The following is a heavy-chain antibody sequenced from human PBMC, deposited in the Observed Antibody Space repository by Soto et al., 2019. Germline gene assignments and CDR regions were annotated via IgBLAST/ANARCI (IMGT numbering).Heavy chain of an antibody. J-gene: IGHJ6*02. V-gene: IGHV3-33*01. CDR1: GFTFSSYG. CDR2: IWYDGSNK. CDR3: ARGLIVVVPAAMYSSGLDV. D-gene: IGHD2-2*01. Sequence: QVQLVESGGGVVQPGRSLRLSCAASGFTFSSYGMHWVRQAPGKGLEWVAVIWYDGSNKYYADSVKGRFTISRDNSKNTLYLQMNSLRAEDTAVYYCARGLIVVVPAAMYSSGLDVWGQGTTVTVSS.